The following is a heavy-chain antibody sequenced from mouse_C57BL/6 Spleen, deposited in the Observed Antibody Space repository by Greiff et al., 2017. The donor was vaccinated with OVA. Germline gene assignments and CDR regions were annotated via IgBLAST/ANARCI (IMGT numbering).Heavy chain of an antibody. Sequence: QVQLQQPGAELVRPGASVKLSCKTSGYTFTSYWMDWLKQRPGQGLEWIGNIYPSDSNTHYNQKFKVKATLTIDKSSNPAYLQLSSRTSEDSAVYFSAYDYVGYWGQGTTLTVSS. CDR3: AYDYVGY. CDR1: GYTFTSYW. V-gene: IGHV1-61*01. CDR2: IYPSDSNT. J-gene: IGHJ2*01. D-gene: IGHD2-4*01.